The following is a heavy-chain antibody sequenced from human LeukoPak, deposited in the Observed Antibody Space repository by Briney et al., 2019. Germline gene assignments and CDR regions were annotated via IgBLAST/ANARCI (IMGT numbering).Heavy chain of an antibody. CDR1: GGSINNYY. CDR3: ARLRGEYDY. V-gene: IGHV4-59*01. CDR2: IYYSGST. Sequence: SETLSLTCTVSGGSINNYYWSWIRQPPGKGLEWIGYIYYSGSTNYNPSLKSRVTISVDMSKNQFSLKVSSVTAADTAVYYSARLRGEYDYWGQGTLVTVSS. D-gene: IGHD3-10*01. J-gene: IGHJ4*02.